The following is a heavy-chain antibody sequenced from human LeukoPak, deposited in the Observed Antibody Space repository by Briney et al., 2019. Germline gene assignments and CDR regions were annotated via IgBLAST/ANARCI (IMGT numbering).Heavy chain of an antibody. D-gene: IGHD4-17*01. CDR2: IYYSGST. J-gene: IGHJ3*02. Sequence: SQTLFLTCTVSGGSISGGGYYWSWIRQHPGKGLEWIGYIYYSGSTYYNPSLKSRVTISVDTSKNQFSLKLSSVTAADTAVYYCARDGRRDYGDYGGAFDIWGQGTMVTVSS. V-gene: IGHV4-31*03. CDR3: ARDGRRDYGDYGGAFDI. CDR1: GGSISGGGYY.